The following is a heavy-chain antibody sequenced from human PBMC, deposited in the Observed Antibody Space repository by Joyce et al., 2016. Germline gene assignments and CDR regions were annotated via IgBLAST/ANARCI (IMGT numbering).Heavy chain of an antibody. CDR3: ARLKDTSYALDY. CDR2: IYYTGNT. V-gene: IGHV4-59*01. Sequence: QIQLQESGPGLVKPSETLSLTCTVSGGSIRSYFWSWIRQPPGKGLEYLGYIYYTGNTNYNPALKSRVTISIDTSKNQFSLRLSAETAADTAVYYCARLKDTSYALDYWGQGTLVTASS. J-gene: IGHJ4*02. D-gene: IGHD2-15*01. CDR1: GGSIRSYF.